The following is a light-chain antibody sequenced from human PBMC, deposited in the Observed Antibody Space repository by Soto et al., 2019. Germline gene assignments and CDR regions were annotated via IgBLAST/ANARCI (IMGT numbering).Light chain of an antibody. J-gene: IGLJ1*01. V-gene: IGLV1-40*01. CDR3: QYYESGLSTYV. CDR2: GNN. Sequence: QSALTQPPSVSGAPGQRVTISCTGGSANIGTGYDVHWYQQVPGTAPKLLIYGNNNRPSGIPDRFSGSKSDTSASLAIAGLQAEDEADYYCQYYESGLSTYVSRTGTKVTVL. CDR1: SANIGTGYD.